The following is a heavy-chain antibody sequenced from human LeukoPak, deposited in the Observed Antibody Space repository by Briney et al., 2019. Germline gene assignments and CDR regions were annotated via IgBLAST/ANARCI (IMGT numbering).Heavy chain of an antibody. CDR2: INTNTGNP. D-gene: IGHD3-22*01. V-gene: IGHV7-4-1*02. CDR1: GYTFTSYA. Sequence: ASVKVSCKASGYTFTSYAMNWVRQAPGQGLEWMGWINTNTGNPTYAQGFTGRFVFSLDTSVSTAYLQISSLKAEDTAVYYCARDVKYYYDSSGPPLDYWGQGTLVTVSS. J-gene: IGHJ4*02. CDR3: ARDVKYYYDSSGPPLDY.